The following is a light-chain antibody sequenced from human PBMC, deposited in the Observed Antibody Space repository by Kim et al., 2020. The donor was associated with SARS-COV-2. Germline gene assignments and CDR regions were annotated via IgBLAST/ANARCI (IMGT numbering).Light chain of an antibody. V-gene: IGLV2-14*03. Sequence: QSALTQPASVSGSPGQSITISCIGTSGDIGAYDYVSWYQHHPGKAPKLVIYDVSRRPSGVSNRFSGSKSGNTASLTISGLQAGDEAGYYCSSYTSSATWLFGGGTQLTVL. CDR2: DVS. J-gene: IGLJ3*02. CDR3: SSYTSSATWL. CDR1: SGDIGAYDY.